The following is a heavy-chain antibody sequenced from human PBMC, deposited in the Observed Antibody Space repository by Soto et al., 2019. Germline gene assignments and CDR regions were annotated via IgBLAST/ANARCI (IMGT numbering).Heavy chain of an antibody. CDR3: ARKGPEDWPRYY. Sequence: QITLKESGPTLVRPTQTLTLTCAFSGFPLSTSGVGVGWIRQPPGKALEWLAVIYWDVSKHYSPSLRSRLTITTDTAKNQVVITMTNRDPMDTCTYCGARKGPEDWPRYYWGEGTLVTASS. D-gene: IGHD3-9*01. CDR2: IYWDVSK. J-gene: IGHJ4*02. V-gene: IGHV2-5*02. CDR1: GFPLSTSGVG.